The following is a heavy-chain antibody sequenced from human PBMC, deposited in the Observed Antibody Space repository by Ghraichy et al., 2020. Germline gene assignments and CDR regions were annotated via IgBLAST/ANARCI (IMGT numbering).Heavy chain of an antibody. V-gene: IGHV3-48*02. Sequence: GESLNISCAASGFTFSSYTMNWVRQAPGKGLEWVSYISTGSTTTYYADSVKGRFTISRDNANNSLYLQMNSLRDEDTAVYYCARQITGYYGVFDYWGQGTLVTVSS. J-gene: IGHJ4*02. CDR3: ARQITGYYGVFDY. D-gene: IGHD1-26*01. CDR2: ISTGSTTT. CDR1: GFTFSSYT.